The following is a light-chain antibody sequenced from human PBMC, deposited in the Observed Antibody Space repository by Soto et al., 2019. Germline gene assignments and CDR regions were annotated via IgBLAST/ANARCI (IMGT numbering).Light chain of an antibody. J-gene: IGLJ2*01. V-gene: IGLV1-40*01. CDR2: ANT. CDR1: SSNIGAGYD. Sequence: QSVVTQPPSVSGAPGQRVTISCTGSSSNIGAGYDVHWYQQLPGTAPKLPIYANTNRPSGVPDRFSGSKSGTSASLAITGLQAEDEADYYCQSYDSSLVVFGGGTKVTVL. CDR3: QSYDSSLVV.